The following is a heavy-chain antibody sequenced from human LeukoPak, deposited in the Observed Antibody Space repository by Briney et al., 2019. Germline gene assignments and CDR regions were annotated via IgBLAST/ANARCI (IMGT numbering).Heavy chain of an antibody. CDR2: FDPEDGET. CDR1: GYTLTELS. D-gene: IGHD3-10*01. V-gene: IGHV1-24*01. J-gene: IGHJ3*02. CDR3: ATGTGIANAFDI. Sequence: ASVKVSFKVSGYTLTELSMHWVRQAPGKGLEWMGGFDPEDGETIYAQKFQGRVTMTEDTSTDTAYMELSSLRSEDTAVYYCATGTGIANAFDIWGQGTMVTVSS.